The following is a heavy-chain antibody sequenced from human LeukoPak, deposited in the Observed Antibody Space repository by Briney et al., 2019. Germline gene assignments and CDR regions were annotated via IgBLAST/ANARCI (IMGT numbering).Heavy chain of an antibody. CDR2: ISGSGVTT. J-gene: IGHJ6*02. CDR3: AKDSTVSGSYYGMDI. CDR1: GFAFNNHV. Sequence: GGSLRLSCAASGFAFNNHVMTWVRQAPGKGLEWVSSISGSGVTTYYTDSVKGRFTISRDNSRSTLYLQMNGLRAEDTAVYYCAKDSTVSGSYYGMDIWGQGTTVTVSS. D-gene: IGHD3-3*01. V-gene: IGHV3-23*01.